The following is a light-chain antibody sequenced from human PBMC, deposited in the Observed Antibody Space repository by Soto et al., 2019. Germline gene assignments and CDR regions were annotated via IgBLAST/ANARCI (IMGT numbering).Light chain of an antibody. CDR2: WAS. V-gene: IGKV4-1*01. Sequence: DIVMTQSPDSLAVSLGERATINCKSSQSVLYSSNNKNYLAWYQQKPGQPPKLLIYWASTRESGVPDRFSGSWSGTDFTLTISSLQAEHVAVYYCQQYYSTRTFGQGTKVEIK. CDR1: QSVLYSSNNKNY. CDR3: QQYYSTRT. J-gene: IGKJ1*01.